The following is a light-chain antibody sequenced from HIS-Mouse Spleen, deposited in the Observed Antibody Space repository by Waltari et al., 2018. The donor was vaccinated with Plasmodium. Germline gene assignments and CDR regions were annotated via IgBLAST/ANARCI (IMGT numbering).Light chain of an antibody. CDR2: RNN. CDR1: SSNIGSNH. CDR3: AAWDDSLSVV. V-gene: IGLV1-47*01. Sequence: QSVLTQPPSASGTPGQRATISCSGSSSNIGSNHVYWYQQLPGTAPKLLIYRNNQRPSGVPDRFSGSKSGTSASLAISGLRSEDEADYYCAAWDDSLSVVFGGGTKLTVL. J-gene: IGLJ2*01.